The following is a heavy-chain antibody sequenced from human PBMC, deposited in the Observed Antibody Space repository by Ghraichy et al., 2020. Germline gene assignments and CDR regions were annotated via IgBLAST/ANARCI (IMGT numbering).Heavy chain of an antibody. J-gene: IGHJ4*02. CDR3: ARGTSFYDY. CDR1: GGSISSNY. Sequence: SETLSLTCTVSGGSISSNYWNWIRQPQGKGLEWIGNIFYRGSPRHNPSHRSRVTMSVDTSKNQFSLKLSSVTAADTAVYYCARGTSFYDYGGQGTLVTVSS. CDR2: IFYRGSP. D-gene: IGHD2/OR15-2a*01. V-gene: IGHV4-59*01.